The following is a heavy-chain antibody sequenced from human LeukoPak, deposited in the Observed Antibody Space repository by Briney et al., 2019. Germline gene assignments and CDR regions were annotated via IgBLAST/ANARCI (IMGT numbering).Heavy chain of an antibody. V-gene: IGHV3-23*01. D-gene: IGHD2-8*01. CDR2: ITSNGGHT. CDR1: GFTFSNFA. CDR3: TKDKEDIVLMVFALSGYYFDY. J-gene: IGHJ4*02. Sequence: PGGSLRLSCAASGFTFSNFAMSWVRLAPGKGQEWVSVITSNGGHTYYADSVKGRFTISRDNSKNTLYLQMNSLRAEDTAVYYCTKDKEDIVLMVFALSGYYFDYWGQGTLVTVSP.